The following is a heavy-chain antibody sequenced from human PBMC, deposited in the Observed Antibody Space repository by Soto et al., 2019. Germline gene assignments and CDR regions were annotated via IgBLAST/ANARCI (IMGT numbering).Heavy chain of an antibody. CDR2: ISGSGGST. V-gene: IGHV3-23*01. D-gene: IGHD1-1*01. Sequence: GGSLRLSCAASGFTFSSYAMSWVRQAPGKGLEWVSAISGSGGSTYYADSVKGRFTISRDNSKNTLYLQMNSLRAEDTAVYYCAKKPPPLGNDGSDAFDIWGQGTMVTVSS. CDR3: AKKPPPLGNDGSDAFDI. J-gene: IGHJ3*02. CDR1: GFTFSSYA.